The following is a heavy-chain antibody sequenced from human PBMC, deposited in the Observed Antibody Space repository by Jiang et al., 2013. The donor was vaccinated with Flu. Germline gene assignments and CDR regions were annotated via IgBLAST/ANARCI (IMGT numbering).Heavy chain of an antibody. Sequence: GLVKPSETLSLICSVSGDSVTRYYWNWLRQPPGKGLEWIGYVHDSGSTDYSPSLKSRVTLSLDTSKNQFSLKLTSVTAADTALYYCARDFIQYDSSGYYYNYYGMDVWGQGTTVTVSS. D-gene: IGHD3-22*01. CDR1: GDSVTRYY. J-gene: IGHJ6*02. CDR2: VHDSGST. CDR3: ARDFIQYDSSGYYYNYYGMDV. V-gene: IGHV4-59*02.